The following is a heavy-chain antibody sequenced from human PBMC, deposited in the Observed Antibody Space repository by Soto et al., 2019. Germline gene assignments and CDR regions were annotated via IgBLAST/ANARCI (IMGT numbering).Heavy chain of an antibody. CDR2: IKQDGSEK. CDR1: GFTFSSYW. V-gene: IGHV3-7*01. J-gene: IGHJ3*02. CDR3: ARVNDGSGSYYEAEIGAFDI. D-gene: IGHD3-10*01. Sequence: GGSLRLSCAASGFTFSSYWMSWVRQAPGKGLEWVANIKQDGSEKYYVDSVKGRFTISRDNAKNSLYLQMNSLRAEDTAVYYCARVNDGSGSYYEAEIGAFDIWGQGTMVTVSS.